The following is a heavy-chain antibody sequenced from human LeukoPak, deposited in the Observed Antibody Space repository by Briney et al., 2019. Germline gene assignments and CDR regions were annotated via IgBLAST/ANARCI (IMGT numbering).Heavy chain of an antibody. CDR1: GGSISSGGYS. D-gene: IGHD5-12*01. J-gene: IGHJ4*02. CDR2: IYHSGST. V-gene: IGHV4-30-2*01. CDR3: ARSPRGYSGYDYIPTDFFPTFPYYFDG. Sequence: SQTLSLTCAVSGGSISSGGYSWSWIRQPPGKGLEWIGYIYHSGSTYYNPSLKSRVTISVDTYKNQFSLKMSSVTAADTAVYYCARSPRGYSGYDYIPTDFFPTFPYYFDGWGQRTLVTVSS.